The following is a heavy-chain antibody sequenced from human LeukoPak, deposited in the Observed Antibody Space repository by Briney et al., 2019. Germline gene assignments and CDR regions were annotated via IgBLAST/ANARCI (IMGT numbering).Heavy chain of an antibody. J-gene: IGHJ4*02. V-gene: IGHV1-2*04. Sequence: ASVKVSCKASGYTFTGYYMHWVRQAPGQGLEWMGWINPNRGGTNYAQKFQGWVTMTRDTSISTAYMELSRLRSDDTAVYYCARDYGIAAAGLDYWGQGTLVTVSS. CDR2: INPNRGGT. D-gene: IGHD6-13*01. CDR3: ARDYGIAAAGLDY. CDR1: GYTFTGYY.